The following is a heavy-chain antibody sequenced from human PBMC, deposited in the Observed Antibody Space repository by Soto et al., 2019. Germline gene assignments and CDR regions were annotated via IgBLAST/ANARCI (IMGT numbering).Heavy chain of an antibody. D-gene: IGHD3-22*01. V-gene: IGHV4-34*01. J-gene: IGHJ5*02. Sequence: QVQLQQWGAGLLKPSETLSLTCAVYGGSFSGYYWSWIRQPPGKGLEWIGEINHSGSTNYNPSLKSRVTISVDTSKNQFSLKLSSVTAADTAVYYCARVDSSGYYARTWGQGILVTVSS. CDR1: GGSFSGYY. CDR2: INHSGST. CDR3: ARVDSSGYYART.